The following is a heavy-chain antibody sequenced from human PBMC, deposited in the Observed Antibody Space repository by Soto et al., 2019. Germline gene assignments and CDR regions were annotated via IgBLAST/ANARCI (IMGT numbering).Heavy chain of an antibody. Sequence: QVQLVQSGGEVKKPGASVKVSCKASGYTFTSFGITWVRQAPGHGLEWMGWISAYNGDTRYAQKVQGRVTMTTDTATNTAHMELRRRGPDDPDVYYCARGGDSYGDYYWGQGTLVTVSS. D-gene: IGHD5-18*01. CDR2: ISAYNGDT. CDR1: GYTFTSFG. V-gene: IGHV1-18*01. CDR3: ARGGDSYGDYY. J-gene: IGHJ4*02.